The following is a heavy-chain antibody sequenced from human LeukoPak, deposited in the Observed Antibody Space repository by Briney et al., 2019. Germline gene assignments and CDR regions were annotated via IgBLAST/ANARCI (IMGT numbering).Heavy chain of an antibody. CDR2: IDGSGGRP. J-gene: IGHJ4*02. D-gene: IGHD3-3*01. CDR3: ARGKDHDFWNPFDH. V-gene: IGHV3-23*01. Sequence: PGGSLRLSCAASGFTFSSYSMNWVRQAPGKGLEWVSGIDGSGGRPPSADSVKGRFTISRDISKNTLYLQMDSLRAEDTAAYYCARGKDHDFWNPFDHWGQGTLVTVSS. CDR1: GFTFSSYS.